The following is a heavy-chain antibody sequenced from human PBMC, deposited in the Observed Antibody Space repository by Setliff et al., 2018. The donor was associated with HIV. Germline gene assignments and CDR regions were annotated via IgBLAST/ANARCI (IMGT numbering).Heavy chain of an antibody. CDR1: GYNFNTYW. CDR3: ARHPPRGYPKNWFDP. J-gene: IGHJ5*02. Sequence: GESLKISCKGFGYNFNTYWIAWVRQVPGKGLEWMGIIYPIDSETKYSPSFQGQVTISVDRSISTACLQWNNLKASDSAIYYCARHPPRGYPKNWFDPWGQGTLVTVSS. D-gene: IGHD3-16*02. CDR2: IYPIDSET. V-gene: IGHV5-51*01.